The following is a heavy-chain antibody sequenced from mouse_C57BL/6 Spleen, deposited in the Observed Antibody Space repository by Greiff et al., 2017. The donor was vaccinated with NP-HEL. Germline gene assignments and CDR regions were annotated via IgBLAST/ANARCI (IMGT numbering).Heavy chain of an antibody. D-gene: IGHD1-1*01. Sequence: VQVVESGAELVRPGASVTLSCKASGYTFTDYEMHWVKQTPVHGLEWIGAIDPETGGTAYNQKFKGKAILTADKSSSTAYMELRSLTSEDSAVYYCTRILITTVVATNYWGQGTTLTVSS. J-gene: IGHJ2*01. V-gene: IGHV1-15*01. CDR2: IDPETGGT. CDR3: TRILITTVVATNY. CDR1: GYTFTDYE.